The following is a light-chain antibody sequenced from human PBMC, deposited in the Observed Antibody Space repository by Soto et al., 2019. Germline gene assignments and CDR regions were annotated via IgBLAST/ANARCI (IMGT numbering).Light chain of an antibody. CDR2: DDS. CDR3: GAWDTSVSAGRRV. Sequence: QSVLTQPPSVSAAPGQKVTISCSGSTSNVGNNFVSWYQLLPGTAPKLLIYDDSKRPSGIPDRFSASKSGTSATLGITGLQTGDEADYYCGAWDTSVSAGRRVFGTGTKVTVL. CDR1: TSNVGNNF. V-gene: IGLV1-51*01. J-gene: IGLJ1*01.